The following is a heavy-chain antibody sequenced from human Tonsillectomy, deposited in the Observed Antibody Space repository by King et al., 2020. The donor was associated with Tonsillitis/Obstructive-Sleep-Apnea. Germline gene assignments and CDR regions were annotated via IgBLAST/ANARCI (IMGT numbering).Heavy chain of an antibody. Sequence: VQLVESGGGLIQPGGSLRLSCAASGFTVSSNYMSWVRQAPGKGLEWVSVIYSGGSTYYADSVKGRFTISRDNSKNTLYLQMNSLRAEDMAVYYCARAYYDFWSGYSPGNYYFDYWGQGTLVTVSS. CDR1: GFTVSSNY. CDR2: IYSGGST. D-gene: IGHD3-3*01. V-gene: IGHV3-53*01. J-gene: IGHJ4*02. CDR3: ARAYYDFWSGYSPGNYYFDY.